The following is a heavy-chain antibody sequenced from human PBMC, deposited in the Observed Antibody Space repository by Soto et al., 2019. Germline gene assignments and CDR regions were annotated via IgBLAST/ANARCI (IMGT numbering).Heavy chain of an antibody. CDR1: GGSISSGDYY. Sequence: LSLTCTVSGGSISSGDYYWSWIRQPPGKGLEWIGYIYYSRSTYYNPSLKSRVTISVDTSKNQFSLKLSSVTAADTAVYYCARERPDGARLDPWGQGTLVTVS. CDR2: IYYSRST. J-gene: IGHJ5*02. CDR3: ARERPDGARLDP. V-gene: IGHV4-30-4*01. D-gene: IGHD6-6*01.